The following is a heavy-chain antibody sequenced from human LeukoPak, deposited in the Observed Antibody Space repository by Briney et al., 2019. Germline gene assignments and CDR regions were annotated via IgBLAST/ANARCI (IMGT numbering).Heavy chain of an antibody. CDR2: ISGSGDYT. Sequence: GGSLRLSCAASGFTFSSHGMSWVRQAPGKGLEWVSTISGSGDYTYYADSVKGRFTISRDNSKNTLYLQMNSLRAEDTAIYYCAKVTYGSGTYGAFDSWGQGTLVTVSS. D-gene: IGHD3-10*01. CDR1: GFTFSSHG. J-gene: IGHJ4*02. V-gene: IGHV3-23*01. CDR3: AKVTYGSGTYGAFDS.